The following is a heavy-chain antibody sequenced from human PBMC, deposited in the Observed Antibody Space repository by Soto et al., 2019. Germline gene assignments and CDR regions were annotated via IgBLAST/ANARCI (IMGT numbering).Heavy chain of an antibody. D-gene: IGHD2-8*01. CDR1: GGSISSGGYY. CDR2: IYYSGST. J-gene: IGHJ4*02. CDR3: ARAPPNCTNGVCYEVNFDY. V-gene: IGHV4-31*03. Sequence: PSETLSLTCTVSGGSISSGGYYWSWIRQHPGKGLEWIGYIYYSGSTYYNPSLKSRVTISVDTSKNQFSLKLSSVTAADTAVYYCARAPPNCTNGVCYEVNFDYWGQGTLVTVSS.